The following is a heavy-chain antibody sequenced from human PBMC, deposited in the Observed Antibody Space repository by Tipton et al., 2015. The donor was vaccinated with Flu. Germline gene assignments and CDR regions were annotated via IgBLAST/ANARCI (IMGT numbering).Heavy chain of an antibody. CDR1: GDSISNYY. CDR2: IYTSGST. V-gene: IGHV4-4*07. Sequence: TLSLTCTVSGDSISNYYWGWIRQPAGKGLQWIGRIYTSGSTDYNPSLKGRVTMSVDTSRNQFSLKVSSVTAADTAVYYCARDPGSRMFDPWGQGTLVTVSS. J-gene: IGHJ5*02. D-gene: IGHD6-13*01. CDR3: ARDPGSRMFDP.